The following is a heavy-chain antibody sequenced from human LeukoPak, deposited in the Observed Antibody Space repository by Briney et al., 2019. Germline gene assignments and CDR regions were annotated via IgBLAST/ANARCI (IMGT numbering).Heavy chain of an antibody. CDR1: GGTFSSYA. D-gene: IGHD6-6*01. CDR2: IIPILGIA. V-gene: IGHV1-69*04. CDR3: ARESLSIAARNYYYYYGMDV. J-gene: IGHJ6*02. Sequence: ASVKVSCKASGGTFSSYAISWVRQAPGQGLEWMGRIIPILGIANYAQKFQGRVTITADKSTSTAYMELSSLRSEGTAVYYCARESLSIAARNYYYYYGMDVWGQGTTVTVSS.